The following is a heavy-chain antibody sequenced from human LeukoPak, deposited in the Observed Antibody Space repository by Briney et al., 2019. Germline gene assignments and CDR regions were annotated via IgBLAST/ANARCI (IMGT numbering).Heavy chain of an antibody. CDR1: GFTFSSYG. CDR3: ARDLREGLAAAPHY. Sequence: GGSLRLSRAASGFTFSSYGMHWVRQAPGKGLDWVAVISNDGSNKYYADSVKGRFTISRDNSKNTLYLQLNSLRAEDTAVYYCARDLREGLAAAPHYWGQGTLVTVSS. J-gene: IGHJ4*02. V-gene: IGHV3-30*01. D-gene: IGHD6-13*01. CDR2: ISNDGSNK.